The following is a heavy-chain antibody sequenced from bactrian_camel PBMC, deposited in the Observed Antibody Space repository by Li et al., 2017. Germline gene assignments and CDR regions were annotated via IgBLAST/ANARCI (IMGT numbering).Heavy chain of an antibody. D-gene: IGHD6*01. CDR3: TTSTYGGSLYPSEYNY. CDR2: ITTGGSST. J-gene: IGHJ4*01. Sequence: HVQLVESGGGSAQVGGSLRLSCSASADALMYMAWFRQAPGQKREAVAAITTGGSSTMYHDSVKGRFTISRESGKNTVHLQMNSLKSEDTALYYCTTSTYGGSLYPSEYNYWGQGTQVTVS. CDR1: ADALMY. V-gene: IGHV3S53*01.